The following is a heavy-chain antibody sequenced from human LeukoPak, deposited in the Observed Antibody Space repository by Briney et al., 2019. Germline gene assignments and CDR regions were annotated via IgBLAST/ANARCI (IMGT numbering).Heavy chain of an antibody. Sequence: GGSLRLSCAASGFTFSSHSMNWVRQAPGKGLEWVSSISSSSISISYADSLKGRFTISRDNAKNSLYLQMNSLRADDTAVYYCARYRLVWLPAPVFDYWGPGTLVTVSS. CDR3: ARYRLVWLPAPVFDY. J-gene: IGHJ4*02. D-gene: IGHD6-19*01. CDR1: GFTFSSHS. CDR2: ISSSSISI. V-gene: IGHV3-21*01.